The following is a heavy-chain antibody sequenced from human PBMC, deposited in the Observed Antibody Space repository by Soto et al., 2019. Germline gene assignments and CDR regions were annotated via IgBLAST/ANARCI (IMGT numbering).Heavy chain of an antibody. CDR3: AKDVTYCGGDCYPGGFDY. CDR2: ISGSGGST. Sequence: VQLLESGGGLVQPGGSLRLSCAASGFTFSSYAMSWVRQAPGKGLEWVSAISGSGGSTYYADSVKGRFTISRDNSKNTLYLQMNSLRAEDTAVYYCAKDVTYCGGDCYPGGFDYWGQGTLVTVSS. CDR1: GFTFSSYA. J-gene: IGHJ4*02. V-gene: IGHV3-23*01. D-gene: IGHD2-21*02.